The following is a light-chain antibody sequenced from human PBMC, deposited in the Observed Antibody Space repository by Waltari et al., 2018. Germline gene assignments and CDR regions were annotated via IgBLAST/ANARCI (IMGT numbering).Light chain of an antibody. CDR2: GPD. CDR3: HSRETFSTRL. V-gene: IGLV3-19*01. Sequence: SSDLTQDPSVSVALGQTVRITCHGDTLRRYYASWYQQRPGQAPILVLYGPDNRPSGVPDRFLCSTLGKSASLTITWAQAEDEADYYCHSRETFSTRLFGGGTRLTV. J-gene: IGLJ2*01. CDR1: TLRRYY.